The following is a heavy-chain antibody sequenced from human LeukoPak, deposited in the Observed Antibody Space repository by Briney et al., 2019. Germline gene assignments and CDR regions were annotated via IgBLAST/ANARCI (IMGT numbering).Heavy chain of an antibody. CDR2: ISYDGSDK. Sequence: PGGSLRLSCAASGFTFTTYALNWVRQAPGKGLEWVALISYDGSDKYYADSVKGRFTISRDNSKNTLYLQMNSLRAEDTAVYYCAKIVRAGITIFGGMDVWGKGTTVTVSS. J-gene: IGHJ6*03. CDR3: AKIVRAGITIFGGMDV. CDR1: GFTFTTYA. D-gene: IGHD3-3*01. V-gene: IGHV3-30*18.